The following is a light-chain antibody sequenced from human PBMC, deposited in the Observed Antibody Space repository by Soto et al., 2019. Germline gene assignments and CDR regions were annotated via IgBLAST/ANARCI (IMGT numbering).Light chain of an antibody. CDR2: DAS. J-gene: IGKJ4*01. V-gene: IGKV1-9*01. CDR3: QQVNVHPST. CDR1: QGTSSY. Sequence: IQLTQSPSSLSASVGHRVTITCRASQGTSSYLGWYQQKPGKAPNLLIYDASTLHSGVPSRFSGGGSGTDFTLTISSLQPEDFATYYCQQVNVHPSTFGGGTKVEIK.